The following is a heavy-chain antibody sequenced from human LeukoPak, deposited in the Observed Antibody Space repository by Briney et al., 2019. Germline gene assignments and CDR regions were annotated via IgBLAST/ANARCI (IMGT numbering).Heavy chain of an antibody. D-gene: IGHD2-21*01. Sequence: GGSLRLSCAASGFTVSSNYMSWVRQAPGKGLEWVSAISSTDAGTYHADSVRGRFTISRDSSKNTLYLQMNSLRAEDAAVYYCAKAPVTSCRGAYCYPFDYWGQGTLVTVSS. J-gene: IGHJ4*02. CDR2: ISSTDAGT. CDR3: AKAPVTSCRGAYCYPFDY. CDR1: GFTVSSNY. V-gene: IGHV3-23*01.